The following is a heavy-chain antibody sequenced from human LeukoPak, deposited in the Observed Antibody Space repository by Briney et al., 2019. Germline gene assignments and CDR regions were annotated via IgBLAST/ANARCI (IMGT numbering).Heavy chain of an antibody. CDR2: IYYSGST. CDR3: ARGGYYGSGSYLKPTFDY. Sequence: PSETLSLTCAVYGGSFSGYYWSWIRQPPGKGLEWIGNIYYSGSTKYNPSLKSRVTISVDTSKNQFSLKLSSVTAADTAVYYCARGGYYGSGSYLKPTFDYWGQGILVTVSS. V-gene: IGHV4-59*01. J-gene: IGHJ4*02. CDR1: GGSFSGYY. D-gene: IGHD3-10*01.